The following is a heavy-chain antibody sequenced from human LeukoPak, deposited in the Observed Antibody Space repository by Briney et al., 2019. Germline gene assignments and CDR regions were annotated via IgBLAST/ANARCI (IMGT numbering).Heavy chain of an antibody. D-gene: IGHD1-26*01. CDR1: GGTFSSYA. Sequence: ASVKVSCKASGGTFSSYAISWVRQAPGQGLEWMGWISAYSGITNYAQTLQGRVTMTTDTSTDTAYMEVRRLRSDDTAMYYCARDSRVGAPTADAFDIWGQGTTVTVSS. J-gene: IGHJ3*02. V-gene: IGHV1-18*01. CDR3: ARDSRVGAPTADAFDI. CDR2: ISAYSGIT.